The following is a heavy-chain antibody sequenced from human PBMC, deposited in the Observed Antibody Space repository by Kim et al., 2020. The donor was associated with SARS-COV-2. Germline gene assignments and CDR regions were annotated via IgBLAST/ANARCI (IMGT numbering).Heavy chain of an antibody. J-gene: IGHJ3*02. D-gene: IGHD3-3*01. V-gene: IGHV3-30*07. Sequence: VKCRFTISRDNSKNTLYLQMNSLRAEDTAVYYCAREGKGFLEWSSDAFDIWGQGTMVTVSS. CDR3: AREGKGFLEWSSDAFDI.